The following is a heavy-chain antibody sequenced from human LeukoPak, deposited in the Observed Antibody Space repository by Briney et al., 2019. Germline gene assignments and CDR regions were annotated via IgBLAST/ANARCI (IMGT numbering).Heavy chain of an antibody. CDR3: ARPGDTAAGVPHWFDP. D-gene: IGHD5-18*01. J-gene: IGHJ5*02. CDR1: GGSISSSSYY. CDR2: IYYSGST. Sequence: PSETLSLTCTVSGGSISSSSYYWGWIRQPPGKGLEWIGSIYYSGSTYYNPSLKSRVTISVDTSKNQFSLKLSSVTAADTAVYYCARPGDTAAGVPHWFDPWGQGTLVTVSS. V-gene: IGHV4-39*01.